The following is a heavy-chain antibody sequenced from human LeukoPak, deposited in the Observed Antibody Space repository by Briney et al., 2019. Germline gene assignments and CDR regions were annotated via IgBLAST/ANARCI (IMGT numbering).Heavy chain of an antibody. CDR3: ARSASPQFTIFGVVGESFDY. D-gene: IGHD3-3*01. CDR1: GYTFTSYG. J-gene: IGHJ4*02. Sequence: GASVKVSCKASGYTFTSYGISWVRQTPGQGLEWMGWISAYNGNTNYAQKLQGRVTMTTDTSTSTAYMELRSLRSDDTAVYYCARSASPQFTIFGVVGESFDYWGQGTLVTVSS. V-gene: IGHV1-18*01. CDR2: ISAYNGNT.